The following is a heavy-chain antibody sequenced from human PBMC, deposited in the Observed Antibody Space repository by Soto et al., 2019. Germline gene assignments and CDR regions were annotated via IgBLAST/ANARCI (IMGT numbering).Heavy chain of an antibody. CDR1: GFTVSSNY. CDR2: IYSGGST. CDR3: ARGIAAAGALYDY. J-gene: IGHJ4*02. V-gene: IGHV3-53*01. Sequence: GGSLRLSCAASGFTVSSNYMSWACKAPRKGLEWVSVIYSGGSTYYADSVKGRFTISRDNSKNTLYLQMNSLRAEDTAVYYCARGIAAAGALYDYWGQGTLVTVSS. D-gene: IGHD6-13*01.